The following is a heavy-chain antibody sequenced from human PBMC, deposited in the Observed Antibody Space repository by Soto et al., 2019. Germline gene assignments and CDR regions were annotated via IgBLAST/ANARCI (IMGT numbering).Heavy chain of an antibody. CDR1: GDSITSDKW. CDR2: INHSGST. J-gene: IGHJ5*01. Sequence: PSETLSLTCAVSGDSITSDKWWTWIRQPPGTGLEWIGEINHSGSTNYNPSLKSRVTISVDTSKNQFSLKLTSVTAADTAVYYCARHKGNGWLDSWGQGTLVTVSS. V-gene: IGHV4-4*02. CDR3: ARHKGNGWLDS. D-gene: IGHD2-21*01.